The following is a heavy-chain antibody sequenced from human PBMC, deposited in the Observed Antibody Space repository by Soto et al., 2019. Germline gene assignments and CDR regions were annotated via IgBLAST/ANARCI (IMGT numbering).Heavy chain of an antibody. J-gene: IGHJ6*02. CDR1: GGSISSSSYY. D-gene: IGHD3-10*01. CDR3: ARQGLLWFGELLSPRYYYYGMDV. V-gene: IGHV4-39*01. CDR2: IYYSGST. Sequence: SETLSLTCTVSGGSISSSSYYWGWIRQPPGKGLEWIGSIYYSGSTYYNPSLKSRVTISVDTSKNQFSLKLSSVTAADTAVYYCARQGLLWFGELLSPRYYYYGMDVWGQGTTVTVSS.